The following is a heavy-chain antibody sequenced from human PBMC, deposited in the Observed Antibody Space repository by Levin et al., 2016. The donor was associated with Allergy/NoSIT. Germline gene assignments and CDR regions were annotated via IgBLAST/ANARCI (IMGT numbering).Heavy chain of an antibody. CDR2: ISDRAGST. V-gene: IGHV3-23*01. CDR1: GLTFDIYA. D-gene: IGHD3-10*01. J-gene: IGHJ4*02. Sequence: GESLKISCAASGLTFDIYAMSWVRQAPGKGLEWVSSISDRAGSTYYADSVKGRFTISRDNAKSTVHLQMNSLRAEDTAVYYCARGLIDGSYFDHWGQGTLVTVSS. CDR3: ARGLIDGSYFDH.